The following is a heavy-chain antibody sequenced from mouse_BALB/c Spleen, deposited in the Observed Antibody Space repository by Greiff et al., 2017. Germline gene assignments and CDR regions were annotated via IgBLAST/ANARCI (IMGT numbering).Heavy chain of an antibody. CDR2: ISSGGGST. CDR3: ARHRKYFDY. CDR1: GFAFSSYD. Sequence: EVMLVESGGGLVKPGGSLKLSCAASGFAFSSYDMSWVRQTPEKRLEWVAYISSGGGSTYYPDTVKGRFTISRDNAKNTLYLQMSSLKSEDTAMYYCARHRKYFDYWGQGTTLTVSS. J-gene: IGHJ2*01. V-gene: IGHV5-12-1*01.